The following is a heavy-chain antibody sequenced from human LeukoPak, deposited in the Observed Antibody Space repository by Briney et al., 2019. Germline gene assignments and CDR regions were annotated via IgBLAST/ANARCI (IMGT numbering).Heavy chain of an antibody. V-gene: IGHV4-4*02. CDR2: IYPSGTT. D-gene: IGHD4-23*01. CDR3: TRNAGNSDFDY. Sequence: SGTLSLTCAVSGGSISSGLCWTWVRQPPGKGLEWIGEIYPSGTTNYNPSLKSRVTISVDKSENQFSLKLYSVTAADTAVHYCTRNAGNSDFDYWGQGTLVTVSS. J-gene: IGHJ4*02. CDR1: GGSISSGLC.